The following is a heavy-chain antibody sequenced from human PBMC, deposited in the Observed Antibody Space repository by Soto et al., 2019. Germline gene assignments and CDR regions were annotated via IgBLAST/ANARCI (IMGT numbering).Heavy chain of an antibody. J-gene: IGHJ5*02. Sequence: GGSLRLSCAASGFTFSSYGMHWVRQAPGKGLEWVAVISYDGSNKYYADSVKGRFTISRDNSKNTLYLQMNSLRAEDTAVYYCAKDLVGRGSSWYEGPSGGLDWFDPWGQGTLVTVSS. CDR2: ISYDGSNK. CDR1: GFTFSSYG. CDR3: AKDLVGRGSSWYEGPSGGLDWFDP. D-gene: IGHD6-13*01. V-gene: IGHV3-30*18.